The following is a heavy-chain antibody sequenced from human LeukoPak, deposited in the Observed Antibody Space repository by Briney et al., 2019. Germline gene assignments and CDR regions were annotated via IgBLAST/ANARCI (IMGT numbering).Heavy chain of an antibody. D-gene: IGHD5-18*01. CDR2: ISYDGSNK. CDR3: ARDILRLSDTAMALAYPHDY. Sequence: TGGSLRLSCAASGFTVSSSHMNWVRQAPGKGLEWVAVISYDGSNKYYADSVKGRFTISRDNSKNTLYLQMNSLRAEDTAVYYCARDILRLSDTAMALAYPHDYWGQGTLVTVSS. CDR1: GFTVSSSH. V-gene: IGHV3-30-3*01. J-gene: IGHJ4*02.